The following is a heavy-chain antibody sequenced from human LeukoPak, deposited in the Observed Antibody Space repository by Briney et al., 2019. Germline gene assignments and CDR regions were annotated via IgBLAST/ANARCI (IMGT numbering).Heavy chain of an antibody. CDR1: GFTFSDYY. CDR3: ARDVGYCSSTSCYPSASDY. V-gene: IGHV3-11*04. D-gene: IGHD2-2*01. CDR2: ISSSGSSI. J-gene: IGHJ4*02. Sequence: GGSLRLSCAASGFTFSDYYMNWIRQAPGKGLEWVSYISSSGSSIYYADSVKGRFASSRDNAKNSLYLQMNSLRAEDTAVYYCARDVGYCSSTSCYPSASDYWGQGTLVTVSS.